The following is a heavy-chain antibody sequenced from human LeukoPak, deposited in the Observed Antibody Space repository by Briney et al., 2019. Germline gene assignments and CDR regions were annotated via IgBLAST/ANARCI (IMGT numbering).Heavy chain of an antibody. CDR1: GFTFNNYA. D-gene: IGHD6-25*01. J-gene: IGHJ4*02. CDR3: AKGVVGSVSAAAAGYCEY. CDR2: IGNSSVDT. Sequence: HPGGSLRLSCAASGFTFNNYAMNWVRQAPRKGLEWVSAIGNSSVDTYYADSVKGRVTISRDNSKNTLSLQMNSLTAEDTAVYYLAKGVVGSVSAAAAGYCEYWGQGTLVTVSS. V-gene: IGHV3-23*01.